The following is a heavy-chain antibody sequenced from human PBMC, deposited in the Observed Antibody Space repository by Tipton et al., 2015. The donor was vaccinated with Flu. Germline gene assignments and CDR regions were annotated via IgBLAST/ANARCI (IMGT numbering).Heavy chain of an antibody. CDR3: ASSPWFKEGRLPY. D-gene: IGHD3-22*01. J-gene: IGHJ4*02. Sequence: SLRLSCAASGINFSRYAMHWVRQAPGRGLEWVAVISYDATLEYFADSVKGRFTIPRDNSKNTLFLQMNSLRSNDTAVYYCASSPWFKEGRLPYWGQGILVTVSS. V-gene: IGHV3-30*07. CDR1: GINFSRYA. CDR2: ISYDATLE.